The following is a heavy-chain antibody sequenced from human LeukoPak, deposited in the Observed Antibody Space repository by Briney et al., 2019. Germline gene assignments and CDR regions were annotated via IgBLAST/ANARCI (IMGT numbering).Heavy chain of an antibody. CDR3: ATDKTVDTAMVDGENYFDY. J-gene: IGHJ4*02. V-gene: IGHV1-24*01. CDR1: GYTLTELS. Sequence: ASVKVSCKVSGYTLTELSMNWVRQAPGQGLEWMGGFDPEDGETIYAQKFQGRVTMTEDTSTATAYMELSSLRSEDTAVYYCATDKTVDTAMVDGENYFDYWGQGTLVTVSS. D-gene: IGHD5-18*01. CDR2: FDPEDGET.